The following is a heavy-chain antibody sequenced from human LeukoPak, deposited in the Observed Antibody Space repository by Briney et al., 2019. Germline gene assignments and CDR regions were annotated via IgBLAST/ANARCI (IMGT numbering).Heavy chain of an antibody. D-gene: IGHD6-6*01. Sequence: GGSLRLSCAASGFTFSTYSMNWVRQAPGKGLEWVSYISSSSSTIYYADSVKGRFTISRDNSKNTLYLQMNSLGAEDTAVYFCANQRRDSNSSPFRHHFDYWGQGSLVTVSS. CDR3: ANQRRDSNSSPFRHHFDY. CDR2: ISSSSSTI. CDR1: GFTFSTYS. V-gene: IGHV3-48*01. J-gene: IGHJ4*02.